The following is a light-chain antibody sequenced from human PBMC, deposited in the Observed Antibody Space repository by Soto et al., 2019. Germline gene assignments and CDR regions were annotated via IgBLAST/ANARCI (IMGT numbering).Light chain of an antibody. V-gene: IGKV4-1*01. J-gene: IGKJ2*01. CDR1: QSVLYNSNNKNH. Sequence: DFVMTQAPDSLAVSLGERATINCKSSQSVLYNSNNKNHLGWFQQKPGHPPKLLIYGASFRPSGVPDRFSGRGSGTDFTLTISSLQAEDVAVYYCQQYYNIPFTFGQGTKLEI. CDR2: GAS. CDR3: QQYYNIPFT.